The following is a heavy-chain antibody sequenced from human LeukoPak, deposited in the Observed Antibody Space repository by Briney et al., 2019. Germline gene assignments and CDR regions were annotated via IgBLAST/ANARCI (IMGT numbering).Heavy chain of an antibody. J-gene: IGHJ6*02. CDR1: GFTFSSYA. V-gene: IGHV3-23*01. CDR2: ISGSGGST. Sequence: GGSLRLSCAASGFTFSSYAMSWVRQAPGKGLEWVSAISGSGGSTYYADSVKGRFTISRDNSKNTLYLQMNSLRAEDTAVYYCAREGGDSGSYYYYGMDVWGQGTTVTVSS. D-gene: IGHD2-21*01. CDR3: AREGGDSGSYYYYGMDV.